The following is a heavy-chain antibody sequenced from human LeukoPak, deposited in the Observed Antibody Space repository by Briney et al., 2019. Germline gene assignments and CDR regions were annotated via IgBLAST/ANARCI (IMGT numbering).Heavy chain of an antibody. D-gene: IGHD4-17*01. V-gene: IGHV4-59*01. J-gene: IGHJ4*02. CDR3: ASKSTDHGELRFDY. CDR1: GGSISYYY. Sequence: SETLSLTCTVSGGSISYYYWNWIRQPPGRGLEWIGYIYYTGTTNYNPSLKSRVTISVDTSKNQFSLKVNSVTAADTGVYYCASKSTDHGELRFDYWGQGTLVTVSS. CDR2: IYYTGTT.